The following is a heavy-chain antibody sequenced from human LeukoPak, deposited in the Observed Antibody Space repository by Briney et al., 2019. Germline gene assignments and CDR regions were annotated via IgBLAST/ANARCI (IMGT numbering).Heavy chain of an antibody. CDR3: ARDPLSSGSFDL. J-gene: IGHJ4*02. Sequence: PGGSLRLSCAASGFTFSSYSMNWVRQAPGKGLEWVSYIYYADSVKGRFTISRDNAKNSLYLQMNSLRAEDTAVYYCARDPLSSGSFDLWGQGTLVTVSS. D-gene: IGHD6-25*01. CDR1: GFTFSSYS. CDR2: I. V-gene: IGHV3-48*01.